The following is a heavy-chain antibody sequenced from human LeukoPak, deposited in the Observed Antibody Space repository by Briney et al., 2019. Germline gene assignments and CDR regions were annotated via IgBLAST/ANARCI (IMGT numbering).Heavy chain of an antibody. Sequence: SSETLSLTCTVSGGSISSYYWSWIRQPPGKGLEWIGEINHSGSTNYNPSLKSRVTISVDTSKNQFSLKLSSVTAADTAVYYCARVAYGSGSNWGQGTLVTVSS. CDR3: ARVAYGSGSN. CDR2: INHSGST. CDR1: GGSISSYY. J-gene: IGHJ4*02. D-gene: IGHD3-10*01. V-gene: IGHV4-34*01.